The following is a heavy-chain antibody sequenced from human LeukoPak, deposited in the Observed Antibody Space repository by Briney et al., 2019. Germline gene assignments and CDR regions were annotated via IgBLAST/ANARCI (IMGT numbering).Heavy chain of an antibody. V-gene: IGHV3-30*18. J-gene: IGHJ4*02. CDR1: GFTFSSYG. D-gene: IGHD6-13*01. CDR2: ISYDENKK. CDR3: AKESRLLAAAGSPFDY. Sequence: GRSLRLSCAASGFTFSSYGMHWVRRAAGKGLEWVAVISYDENKKYYADSVKGRFTISRDNSKNTLYLQMNSLRAEDTAVYYCAKESRLLAAAGSPFDYWGQGTLVTVSS.